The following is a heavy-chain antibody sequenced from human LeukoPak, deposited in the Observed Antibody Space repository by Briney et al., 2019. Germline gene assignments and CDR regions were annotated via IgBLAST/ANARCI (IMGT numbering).Heavy chain of an antibody. J-gene: IGHJ4*02. V-gene: IGHV3-53*01. CDR2: ISSGGGT. Sequence: QPGGSLRLSCAASGFTVSGNFMTWVRQSPGKGLEWDSIISSGGGTFYADSVKGRFTVSRDNSKNTLYLQMNSLRAEDTAVYYCARDLDQGSYQFDYWGQGTLVTVSS. CDR1: GFTVSGNF. D-gene: IGHD2-2*01. CDR3: ARDLDQGSYQFDY.